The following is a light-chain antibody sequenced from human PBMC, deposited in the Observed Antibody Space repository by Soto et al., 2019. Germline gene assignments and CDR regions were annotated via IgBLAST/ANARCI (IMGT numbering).Light chain of an antibody. CDR3: SSYVVGYNWV. CDR2: QVT. Sequence: QSALTQPPSASGSPGQSVTISCTGTSSDVGAYDYVSWFQQHPGKAPKLIIYQVTKRPSGVPDRFSGSKSGNTASLTVSGLQAEDEADYYCSSYVVGYNWVFGGGTKLTVL. V-gene: IGLV2-8*01. CDR1: SSDVGAYDY. J-gene: IGLJ3*02.